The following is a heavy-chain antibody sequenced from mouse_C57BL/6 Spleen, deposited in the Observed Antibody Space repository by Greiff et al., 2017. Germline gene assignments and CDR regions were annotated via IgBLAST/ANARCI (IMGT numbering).Heavy chain of an antibody. J-gene: IGHJ2*01. Sequence: QVQLQQPGAELVKPGASVKLSCKASGYTFTSYWMQWVKQRPGQGLEWIGEIDPSDSYTNYNQKFKGKATLTVDTSASTAYVQLSSLTSEDSAVYYCARWWSYYFDYWGQGTTLTVSS. V-gene: IGHV1-50*01. D-gene: IGHD1-1*02. CDR1: GYTFTSYW. CDR2: IDPSDSYT. CDR3: ARWWSYYFDY.